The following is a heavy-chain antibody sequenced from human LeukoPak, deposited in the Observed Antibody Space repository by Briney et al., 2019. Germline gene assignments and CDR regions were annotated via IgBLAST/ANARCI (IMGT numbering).Heavy chain of an antibody. CDR2: INHNGNVN. CDR3: ARGGGLDV. D-gene: IGHD3-16*01. V-gene: IGHV3-7*03. CDR1: GFTFSSYW. Sequence: GGSLRLSCAASGFTFSSYWMNWARQAPGKGLEWVASINHNGNVNHYVDPVKGRFTISRDNAKNSLYLQMSNLRAEDTAVYFCARGGGLDVWGQGATVTVSS. J-gene: IGHJ6*02.